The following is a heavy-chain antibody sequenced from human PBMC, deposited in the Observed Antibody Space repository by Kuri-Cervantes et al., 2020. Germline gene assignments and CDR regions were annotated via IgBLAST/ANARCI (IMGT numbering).Heavy chain of an antibody. CDR1: GGSFSGYY. CDR2: INHSGST. Sequence: GSLRLSCAVYGGSFSGYYWSWIRQPPGKGLEWIGEINHSGSTNYNPSLKSRVTMSVDKSKNQFSLKLSSVTAADTAVYYCARTPGYNRGHVCDYWGQGTLVTVSS. V-gene: IGHV4-34*01. J-gene: IGHJ4*02. D-gene: IGHD6-13*01. CDR3: ARTPGYNRGHVCDY.